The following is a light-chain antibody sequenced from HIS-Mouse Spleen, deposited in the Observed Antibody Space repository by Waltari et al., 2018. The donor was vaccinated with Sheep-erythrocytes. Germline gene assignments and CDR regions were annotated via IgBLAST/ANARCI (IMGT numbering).Light chain of an antibody. CDR2: AAS. CDR1: QGISSW. V-gene: IGKV1-12*01. Sequence: DIQMTQSPSSVSASVGHRVTITCRASQGISSWLGWYQQKPGKAPKLLIYAASSLPSGFPSSFSDIGSGTDFTLTISSLQPEDFSTYYCQQANSFPPTFGQGTKVEIK. CDR3: QQANSFPPT. J-gene: IGKJ1*01.